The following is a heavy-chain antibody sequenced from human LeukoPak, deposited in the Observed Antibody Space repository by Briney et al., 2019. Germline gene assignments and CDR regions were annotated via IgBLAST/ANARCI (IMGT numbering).Heavy chain of an antibody. D-gene: IGHD6-19*01. CDR3: ARGRSSDGH. CDR2: INHSGST. CDR1: GGSISGYY. Sequence: PSETLSLTCAVYGGSISGYYWSWIRQPPGKGLEWIGEINHSGSTNYNPSLKSRVTISVDTSKNQFSLKLSSVTAADTAVYYCARGRSSDGHWGQGTLVTVSS. J-gene: IGHJ4*02. V-gene: IGHV4-34*01.